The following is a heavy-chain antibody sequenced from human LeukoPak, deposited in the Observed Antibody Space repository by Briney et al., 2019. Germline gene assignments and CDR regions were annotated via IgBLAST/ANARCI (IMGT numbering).Heavy chain of an antibody. Sequence: ASVKVSCKASGYTFTSYDINWVRQATGQGLEWMGWMNPNSGNTGYAQKFQGRVTMTRNTSISTAYMELSSLRSEDTAVYYCAWGKYSYGTAYYYYYYMDVWAKGTTVTVSS. CDR2: MNPNSGNT. CDR3: AWGKYSYGTAYYYYYYMDV. D-gene: IGHD5-18*01. CDR1: GYTFTSYD. J-gene: IGHJ6*03. V-gene: IGHV1-8*01.